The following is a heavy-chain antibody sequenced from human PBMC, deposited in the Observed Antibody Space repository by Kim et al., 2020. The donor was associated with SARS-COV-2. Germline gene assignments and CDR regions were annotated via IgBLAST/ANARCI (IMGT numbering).Heavy chain of an antibody. J-gene: IGHJ2*01. CDR3: ARHDHITSVTFLWYFDL. CDR1: RFTFSSSA. Sequence: GGSLRLSCAASRFTFSSSAMTWVRRAPGKGLEWVSTIFGSGHGKYYADSVRGRFGVSRDNAKNTLYLHMDNLSTDDTAVYYCARHDHITSVTFLWYFDLWGRGTSVIVSS. D-gene: IGHD2-2*01. V-gene: IGHV3-23*01. CDR2: IFGSGHGK.